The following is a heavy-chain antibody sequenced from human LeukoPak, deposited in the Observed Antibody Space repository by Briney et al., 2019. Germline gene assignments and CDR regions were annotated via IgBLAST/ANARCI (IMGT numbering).Heavy chain of an antibody. CDR1: GYTFINYG. V-gene: IGHV1-18*01. Sequence: ASVKVSCKASGYTFINYGISWVRQAPEQGLEWMGWINPYNDNTKYTQNLQGRVTMTTDTSTGTAYMELRSLRSDDTAIYYCARDLREIISVAGFDPWGQGTLVTVSS. D-gene: IGHD6-19*01. CDR3: ARDLREIISVAGFDP. CDR2: INPYNDNT. J-gene: IGHJ5*02.